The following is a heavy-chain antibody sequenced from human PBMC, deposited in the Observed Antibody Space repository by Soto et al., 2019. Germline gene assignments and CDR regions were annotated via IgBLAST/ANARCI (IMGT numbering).Heavy chain of an antibody. D-gene: IGHD6-13*01. CDR3: RSLVPPALDY. CDR1: DVTFVNVW. Sequence: SRGAADVTFVNVWMNCVRQAPGKGLERVGRIKSKTDGGTTDYAAPVKGRFTISRDDSKNTLYLQMNSLKTDDSHVEYCRSLVPPALDYWGKGTLVPVSS. V-gene: IGHV3-15*07. J-gene: IGHJ4*02. CDR2: IKSKTDGGTT.